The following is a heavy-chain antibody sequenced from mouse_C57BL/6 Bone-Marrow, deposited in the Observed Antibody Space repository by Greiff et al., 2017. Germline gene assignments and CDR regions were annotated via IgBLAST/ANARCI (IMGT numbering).Heavy chain of an antibody. J-gene: IGHJ3*01. CDR3: AREELRPRFAY. V-gene: IGHV5-4*01. CDR2: ISDGGSYT. D-gene: IGHD2-4*01. CDR1: GFTFSSYA. Sequence: EVHLVESGGGLVKPGGSLQLSCAASGFTFSSYALSWVRQTPEKRLEWVATISDGGSYTYYPDNVKGRFTISRDHAKNNLYLQMSHLKSEDTAMYYCAREELRPRFAYWGQGTLVTVAA.